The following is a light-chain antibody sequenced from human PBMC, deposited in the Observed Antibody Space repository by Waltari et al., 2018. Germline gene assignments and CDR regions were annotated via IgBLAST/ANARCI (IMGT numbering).Light chain of an antibody. V-gene: IGKV1-12*01. J-gene: IGKJ1*01. CDR2: GAS. CDR3: QQGSSFPWT. Sequence: DIQLTQSPSSVSASVGDRVTITCRASHDIVGWLAWYQQKPGKAPKVLISGASNLQSGVPSRFSGSVSGTDFTLTISSLQPEDFATYFCQQGSSFPWTFGQGTNVEIK. CDR1: HDIVGW.